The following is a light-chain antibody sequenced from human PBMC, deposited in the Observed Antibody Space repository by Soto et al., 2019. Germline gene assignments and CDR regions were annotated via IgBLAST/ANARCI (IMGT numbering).Light chain of an antibody. CDR2: DNT. V-gene: IGLV1-40*01. Sequence: QSVLTQPPSVSGAPGQRVTISCTGSSSNIGAGYDVHWYQQLPGTAPKLLIYDNTNRPSGVPDRFSGSKSGTAASLAITGLQAEDEAGYYCQSFDSSLSVVFGGGTKVTVL. J-gene: IGLJ3*02. CDR3: QSFDSSLSVV. CDR1: SSNIGAGYD.